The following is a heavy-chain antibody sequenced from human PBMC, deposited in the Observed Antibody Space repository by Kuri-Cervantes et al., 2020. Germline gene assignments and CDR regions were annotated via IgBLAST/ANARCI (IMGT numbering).Heavy chain of an antibody. J-gene: IGHJ6*02. Sequence: GSLRLSCTVSGGSISISSYYWGWIRQPPGKGLEWIGNIYYSGSTYYNPSLKTRVTISVDTSKNQLSLRLSSVTAADATVYYCARLHYLYGMDVWGQGTTVTVSS. V-gene: IGHV4-39*01. CDR2: IYYSGST. CDR1: GGSISISSYY. D-gene: IGHD3-10*01. CDR3: ARLHYLYGMDV.